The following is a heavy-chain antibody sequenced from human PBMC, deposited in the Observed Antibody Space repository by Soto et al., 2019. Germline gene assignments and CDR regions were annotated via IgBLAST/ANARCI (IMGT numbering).Heavy chain of an antibody. CDR3: AKEDITIFGVAHPYYFDY. Sequence: EVQLLESGGGLVQPGGSLRLSCAASGFTFSSYAMSWVRQAPGKGLEWVSAISGSGGSTYYADSVKGRFTISRDNSKNTLYLQMNSLRAEDTAVYYCAKEDITIFGVAHPYYFDYWGQGTLVTVSS. D-gene: IGHD3-3*01. CDR1: GFTFSSYA. V-gene: IGHV3-23*01. J-gene: IGHJ4*02. CDR2: ISGSGGST.